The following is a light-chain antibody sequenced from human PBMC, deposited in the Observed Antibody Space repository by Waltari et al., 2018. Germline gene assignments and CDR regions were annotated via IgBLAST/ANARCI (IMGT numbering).Light chain of an antibody. V-gene: IGKV3D-15*01. CDR3: LQRSNWPRT. J-gene: IGKJ1*01. CDR2: GAS. Sequence: EIVMTQSPATLSLSPGERATLSCRASQSVSSSLAWYQQKPGQAPRLLIYGASSRATGIPDRFSGSGSGTDFTLTISSLEPEDVGVYYFLQRSNWPRTFGQGTKVEIK. CDR1: QSVSSS.